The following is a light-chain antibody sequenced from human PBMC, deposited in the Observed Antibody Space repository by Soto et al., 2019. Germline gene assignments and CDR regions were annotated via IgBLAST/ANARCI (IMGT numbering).Light chain of an antibody. CDR1: QSISSR. J-gene: IGKJ2*01. Sequence: DIQMTQSPSTLSASVGDRVTITCRASQSISSRLAWYQQKPGKAPKLLIYKASSLDSGVPSRFSGSGSGTEFTLTISSLQPDDFATYYCQQYNSYPYTFGQGTKLEIK. CDR2: KAS. V-gene: IGKV1-5*03. CDR3: QQYNSYPYT.